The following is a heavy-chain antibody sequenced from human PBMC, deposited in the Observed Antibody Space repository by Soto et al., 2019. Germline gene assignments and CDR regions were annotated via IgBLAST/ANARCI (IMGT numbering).Heavy chain of an antibody. CDR3: ASNAFDY. J-gene: IGHJ4*02. CDR2: INTGNGTT. V-gene: IGHV1-3*04. CDR1: GYIFTNYP. Sequence: QVQFLQSGAEVKKPGASVKVSCKTSGYIFTNYPIHWVRQAPGRGLEWVAWINTGNGTTRYSPKLQGRVSLRTDTSASTVYMELTSLRFEDTALYYCASNAFDYGGQGTLVAVSP.